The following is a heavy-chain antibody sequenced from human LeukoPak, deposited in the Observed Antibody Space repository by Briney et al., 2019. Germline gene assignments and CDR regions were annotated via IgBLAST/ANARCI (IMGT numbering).Heavy chain of an antibody. CDR3: AKDRGYSGYDFDY. J-gene: IGHJ4*02. CDR1: DYTSNSYF. Sequence: ASVKAPCKPLDYTSNSYFIQWVRQAPGQGLEWMGIINPSGGSASYAQKFQGRVTMTIDTSTSTVYMELSSLRSEDTPVYYCAKDRGYSGYDFDYWGQGTLVTVSS. V-gene: IGHV1-46*02. D-gene: IGHD5-12*01. CDR2: INPSGGSA.